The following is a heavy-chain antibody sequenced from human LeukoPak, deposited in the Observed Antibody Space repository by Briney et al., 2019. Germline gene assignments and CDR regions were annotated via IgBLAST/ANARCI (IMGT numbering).Heavy chain of an antibody. CDR2: INPSGGST. CDR1: GYTFTSYY. CDR3: ARVGYDILTGYYSGYYFDY. Sequence: GASVKVSFEASGYTFTSYYMHWVRQAPGQGLEWMGIINPSGGSTSYAQKFQGRVTMTRDTSTSTAYMELSSLRSEHTAVYYCARVGYDILTGYYSGYYFDYWGQGTLVTVSS. D-gene: IGHD3-9*01. J-gene: IGHJ4*02. V-gene: IGHV1-46*01.